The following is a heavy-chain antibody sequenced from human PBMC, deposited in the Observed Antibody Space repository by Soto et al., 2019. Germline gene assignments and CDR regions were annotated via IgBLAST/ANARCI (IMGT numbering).Heavy chain of an antibody. V-gene: IGHV1-69*02. Sequence: SVKVSCKASGGTFSSYTISWVRQAPGQGLEWMGRIIPILGIANYAQKFQGRVTITADKSTSTAYMELSSLRSEDTAVYYCARVGGSKETTPHDAFDIWGQGTMVTVSS. CDR2: IIPILGIA. CDR3: ARVGGSKETTPHDAFDI. J-gene: IGHJ3*02. CDR1: GGTFSSYT. D-gene: IGHD1-26*01.